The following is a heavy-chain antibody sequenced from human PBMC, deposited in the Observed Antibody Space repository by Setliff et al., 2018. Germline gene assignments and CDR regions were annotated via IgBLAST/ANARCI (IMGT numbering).Heavy chain of an antibody. CDR1: GGSLRGNAIF. D-gene: IGHD3-10*01. V-gene: IGHV4-39*01. J-gene: IGHJ6*03. Sequence: KPSETLSLTCTVSGGSLRGNAIFWGWIRQPPGKGLEWIGSTYYNGDAYYNPSLKSRVTMSVDTSRNQFSLKLSSVTAADTAVYYCAQHVGSRGRGYNYYYYYMDVWGKGTKVTVSS. CDR3: AQHVGSRGRGYNYYYYYMDV. CDR2: TYYNGDA.